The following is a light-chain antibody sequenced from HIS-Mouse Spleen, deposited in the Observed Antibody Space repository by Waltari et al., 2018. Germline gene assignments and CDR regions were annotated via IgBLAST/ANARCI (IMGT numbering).Light chain of an antibody. V-gene: IGLV2-11*01. Sequence: QSALTQPRSVSGSPGQSVTISCTGTSSDVGGYNYVSWYQQHPGKAPKLMMYDVSRRPSGVPDRFSGSKSGNTASLTISGLQAEDEADYYCCSYAGSYNYVFGTGTKVTVL. CDR1: SSDVGGYNY. CDR3: CSYAGSYNYV. J-gene: IGLJ1*01. CDR2: DVS.